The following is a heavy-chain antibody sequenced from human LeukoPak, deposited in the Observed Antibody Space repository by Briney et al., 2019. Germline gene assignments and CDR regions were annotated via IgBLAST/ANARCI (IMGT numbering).Heavy chain of an antibody. Sequence: GGSLRLSCAASGFTFSSYAMSWVRQAPGKGLEWVSSISSSSSYIYYADSVKGRFTISRDNAKNSLYLQMNSLRAEDTAVYYCARDPVGATPAYGMDVWGQGTTVTVSS. D-gene: IGHD1-26*01. CDR1: GFTFSSYA. J-gene: IGHJ6*02. CDR3: ARDPVGATPAYGMDV. V-gene: IGHV3-21*01. CDR2: ISSSSSYI.